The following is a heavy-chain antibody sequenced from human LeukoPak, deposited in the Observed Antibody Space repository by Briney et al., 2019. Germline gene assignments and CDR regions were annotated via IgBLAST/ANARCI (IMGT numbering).Heavy chain of an antibody. CDR2: MNPNSGNT. V-gene: IGHV1-8*01. J-gene: IGHJ5*02. Sequence: ASVKVSCKASGYTFTSYDINWVRQATGQGLVWMGWMNPNSGNTGYAQKFQGRVTMTRNTSISTAYMELSSLRSEDTAVYYCARAPMVRGVIVNWFDPWGQGTLVTVSS. D-gene: IGHD3-10*01. CDR3: ARAPMVRGVIVNWFDP. CDR1: GYTFTSYD.